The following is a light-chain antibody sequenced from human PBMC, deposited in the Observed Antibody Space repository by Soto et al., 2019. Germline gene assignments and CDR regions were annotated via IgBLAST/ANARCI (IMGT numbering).Light chain of an antibody. CDR3: QDYGSSRT. V-gene: IGKV3-20*01. Sequence: IVLTQSPGTLSLSPGERATLSCRASQSVSSNYLAWYQQRPGQAPRLLIYGASSRAADIPDRFSGSGSGIDFTLTISRLEPEDFAIYYCQDYGSSRTFGQGTKVEIK. CDR1: QSVSSNY. J-gene: IGKJ1*01. CDR2: GAS.